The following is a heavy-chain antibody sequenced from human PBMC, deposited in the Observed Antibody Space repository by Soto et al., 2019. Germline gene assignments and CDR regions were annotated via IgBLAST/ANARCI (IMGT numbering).Heavy chain of an antibody. J-gene: IGHJ4*01. CDR2: IKSKVDGGTT. Sequence: SRRLSCGASGLACRGAWVVWVRQPPGKGLEWVGLIKSKVDGGTTHYAAPVEGRFIISRDDSQSTLSLQMNSLKVEDTAVYYCVADIPNDIYPLSYWGHGTLVTVSS. V-gene: IGHV3-15*01. CDR3: VADIPNDIYPLSY. D-gene: IGHD3-9*01. CDR1: GLACRGAW.